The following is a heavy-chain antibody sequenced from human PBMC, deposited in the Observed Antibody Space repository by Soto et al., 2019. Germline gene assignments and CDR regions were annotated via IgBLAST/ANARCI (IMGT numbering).Heavy chain of an antibody. V-gene: IGHV3-15*01. Sequence: PGWSLRLSCASSVFTFINAWMSWVRQAPGKGLEWVGRIKSKTDGGTTDYAAPVKGRFTISRDDSKNTLYLQMNSLKTEDTAVYYCLTYYDFWSGQDYYYGMDVWGQGTTVTVSS. CDR1: VFTFINAW. D-gene: IGHD3-3*01. CDR3: LTYYDFWSGQDYYYGMDV. J-gene: IGHJ6*02. CDR2: IKSKTDGGTT.